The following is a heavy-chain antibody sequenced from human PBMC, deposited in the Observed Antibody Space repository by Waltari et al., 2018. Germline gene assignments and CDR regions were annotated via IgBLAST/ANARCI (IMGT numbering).Heavy chain of an antibody. V-gene: IGHV1-69*05. CDR2: IIPFFGTA. J-gene: IGHJ5*02. CDR3: ALEEMATSLGWFDP. CDR1: GGTFSSYA. D-gene: IGHD5-12*01. Sequence: QVQLVQSGAEVKKPGSSVKVSCKASGGTFSSYAISWVRQAPGQGLEWMGGIIPFFGTANYAQKCQGRVTITTDESTSTAYMELSSLRSEDTAVDDCALEEMATSLGWFDPWGQGTLVTVSS.